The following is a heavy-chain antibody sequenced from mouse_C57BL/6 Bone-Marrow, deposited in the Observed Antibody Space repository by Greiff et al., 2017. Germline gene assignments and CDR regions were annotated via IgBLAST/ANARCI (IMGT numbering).Heavy chain of an antibody. D-gene: IGHD2-3*01. CDR1: GFNIKDDY. J-gene: IGHJ2*01. CDR2: IDPEIGDT. Sequence: EAQLQQSGAELVRPGASVKLSCTASGFNIKDDYIHWVKQRPEKGLEWIGWIDPEIGDTEYASKFQGKATITSDTSSNTAYLQLSSLTSEDTAVYYCSSFDGNYFDFWGQGTPLTVAS. CDR3: SSFDGNYFDF. V-gene: IGHV14-4*01.